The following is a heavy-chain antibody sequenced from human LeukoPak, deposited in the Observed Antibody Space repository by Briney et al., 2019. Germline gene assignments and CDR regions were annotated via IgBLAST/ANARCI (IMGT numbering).Heavy chain of an antibody. CDR2: ISDSGDIP. J-gene: IGHJ3*02. CDR3: AKDRRGGSYYAATLEI. Sequence: GRSLRLSCAASGFTFSSYAMSWVRQAPRKGLEWVSGISDSGDIPYYADSVKGRFTISRDNSKNTLYLQLNSLRVEDTAVYYCAKDRRGGSYYAATLEIWGQGTMVTVSA. D-gene: IGHD1-26*01. CDR1: GFTFSSYA. V-gene: IGHV3-23*01.